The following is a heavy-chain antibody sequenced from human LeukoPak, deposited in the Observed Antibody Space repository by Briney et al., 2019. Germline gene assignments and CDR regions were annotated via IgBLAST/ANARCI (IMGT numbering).Heavy chain of an antibody. CDR2: IRYDGSNK. CDR3: AKDLYSSGWYSPWYFDL. J-gene: IGHJ2*01. CDR1: GFTFSSYG. Sequence: GGSLRLPCAASGFTFSSYGMHWVRQAPGKGLEWVAFIRYDGSNKYYADSVKGRFTISRDNSKNTLHLQMNSLRAEDTAVYYCAKDLYSSGWYSPWYFDLWGRGTLVTVSS. V-gene: IGHV3-30*02. D-gene: IGHD6-19*01.